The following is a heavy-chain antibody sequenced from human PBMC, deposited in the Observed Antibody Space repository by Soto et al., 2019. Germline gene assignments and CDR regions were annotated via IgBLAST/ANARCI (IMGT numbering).Heavy chain of an antibody. CDR2: IYSGGST. J-gene: IGHJ3*02. CDR3: ARDQTVDTAMAGRGALDI. Sequence: PGGSLRLSCAASGFTVSSNYMSWVRQAPGKGLEGVSVIYSGGSTYYADSVKGRFTISRDNSKNTLYLQMNSLRAEDTAVYYCARDQTVDTAMAGRGALDIWGQGKMVTVSS. D-gene: IGHD5-18*01. CDR1: GFTVSSNY. V-gene: IGHV3-66*01.